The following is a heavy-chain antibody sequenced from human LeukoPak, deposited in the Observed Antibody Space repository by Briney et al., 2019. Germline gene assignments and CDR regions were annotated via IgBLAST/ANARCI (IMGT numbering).Heavy chain of an antibody. D-gene: IGHD3-3*01. J-gene: IGHJ6*02. Sequence: ASVKVSCKASGYTFTCYDINWVRQATGQGLEWMGWMNPNSGNTGYAQKFQGRVTMTRNTSISTAYMELSSLRSEDTAVYYCARGPSYYDFWSGYYGMDVWGQGTTVTVSS. CDR1: GYTFTCYD. V-gene: IGHV1-8*01. CDR2: MNPNSGNT. CDR3: ARGPSYYDFWSGYYGMDV.